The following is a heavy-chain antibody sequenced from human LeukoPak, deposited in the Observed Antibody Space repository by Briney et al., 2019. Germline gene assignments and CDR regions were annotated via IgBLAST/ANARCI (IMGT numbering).Heavy chain of an antibody. V-gene: IGHV1-24*01. J-gene: IGHJ3*02. D-gene: IGHD1-26*01. CDR1: GYTLTELS. CDR3: ATSQWLGAKDLDAFDI. Sequence: ASVKVSCKVSGYTLTELSMHWVRQAPGKGLEWMGGFDPEDGETIYAQKFQGRVTMTEDTSTDTAYMELSSLRSEDTAVYYCATSQWLGAKDLDAFDIWGQGTMVTVSS. CDR2: FDPEDGET.